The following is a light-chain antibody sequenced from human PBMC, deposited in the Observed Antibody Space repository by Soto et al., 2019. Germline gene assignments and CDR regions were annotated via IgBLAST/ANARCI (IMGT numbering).Light chain of an antibody. Sequence: QSVLTQPASVSGSPGQSITISCTGTSSDVGTYTLVSWYQQHPGKAPKLMIFDVNKRPSWVPDRFSGSKSGNTASLTISGLQAEDEADYYCSSYAGSYTYVFATGTKLTVL. CDR1: SSDVGTYTL. CDR3: SSYAGSYTYV. CDR2: DVN. V-gene: IGLV2-23*02. J-gene: IGLJ1*01.